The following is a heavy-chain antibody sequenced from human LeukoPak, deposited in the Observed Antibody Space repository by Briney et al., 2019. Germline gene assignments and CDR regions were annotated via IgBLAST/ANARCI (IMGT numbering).Heavy chain of an antibody. CDR3: ARTQEDVSYYYYMDV. Sequence: PSETLSLTCTVSGGSISSHYWSWIRQPPGQGLDWIGYIYYSGSTNYNPSLRSRVTISVDTSKNQFSLKLSSVTAADTAVYYCARTQEDVSYYYYMDVWGKGTTVTVSS. V-gene: IGHV4-59*11. D-gene: IGHD5-24*01. J-gene: IGHJ6*03. CDR1: GGSISSHY. CDR2: IYYSGST.